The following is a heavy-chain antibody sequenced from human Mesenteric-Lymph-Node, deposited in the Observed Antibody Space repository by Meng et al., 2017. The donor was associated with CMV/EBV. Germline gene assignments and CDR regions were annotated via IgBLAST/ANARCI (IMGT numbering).Heavy chain of an antibody. J-gene: IGHJ4*02. CDR3: ARVSAAAGFFDY. V-gene: IGHV1-18*01. D-gene: IGHD6-13*01. CDR2: ISAYNGNT. Sequence: CKASCYTFTSYGISWVRQAPGQGLEWMGWISAYNGNTNYAQKLQGRVTMTTDTSTSTAYMELRSLRSDDTAVYYCARVSAAAGFFDYWGQGTLVTVSS. CDR1: CYTFTSYG.